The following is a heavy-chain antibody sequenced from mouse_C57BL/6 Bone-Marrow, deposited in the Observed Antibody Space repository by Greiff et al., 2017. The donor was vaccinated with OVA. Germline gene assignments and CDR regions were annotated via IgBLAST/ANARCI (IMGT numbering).Heavy chain of an antibody. Sequence: QVQLQQPGAELVKPGASVKLSCTASGYTFTSYWMHWVKQRPGQGLEWIGMIHPNSGSTNYNEKFKSKATLTVDKSSSTAYMQISSLTSEDSAVYYCARPSYFDYWGQGTTLTVSS. CDR2: IHPNSGST. CDR1: GYTFTSYW. V-gene: IGHV1-64*01. J-gene: IGHJ2*01. CDR3: ARPSYFDY.